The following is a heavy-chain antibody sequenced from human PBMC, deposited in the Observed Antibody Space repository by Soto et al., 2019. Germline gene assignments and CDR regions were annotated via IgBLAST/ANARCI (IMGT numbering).Heavy chain of an antibody. V-gene: IGHV3-73*01. CDR1: GFTFSGSA. CDR2: IRSKANSYAT. CDR3: TRLAHDYSNRQDKVYYYYGMDV. J-gene: IGHJ6*02. D-gene: IGHD4-4*01. Sequence: GGSLRLSCAASGFTFSGSAMHWVRQASGKGLEWVGRIRSKANSYATAYAASVKGRFTISRKDSRNTAYMQMNSLKTEDMAVYYCTRLAHDYSNRQDKVYYYYGMDVWGQGTTVTVSS.